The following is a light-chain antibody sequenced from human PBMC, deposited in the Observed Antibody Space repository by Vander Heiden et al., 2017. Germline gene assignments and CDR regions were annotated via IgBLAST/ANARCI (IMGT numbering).Light chain of an antibody. V-gene: IGKV1-5*03. J-gene: IGKJ2*01. CDR1: QSISSW. Sequence: DIQMTHSPSTLSASVGDRVTITCRASQSISSWLAWYQQKPGKAPKLLTYKASSLESGVPSRFSGSGSGTEFTLTISSLQPDDFATYYCQQYNSYPSTFGQGTKMEIK. CDR3: QQYNSYPST. CDR2: KAS.